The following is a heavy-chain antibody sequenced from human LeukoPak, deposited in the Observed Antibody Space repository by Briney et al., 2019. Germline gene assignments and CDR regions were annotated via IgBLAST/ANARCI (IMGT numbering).Heavy chain of an antibody. V-gene: IGHV3-30*04. CDR3: ASEIIFGSFDY. J-gene: IGHJ4*02. CDR1: GFTFSSYV. CDR2: ISYDGSNE. Sequence: GGSLRLSCAASGFTFSSYVMHWVRQAPGKGLEWVAIISYDGSNEYYADSVKGRFTISRDNSKNTLYLQMNSLRAEDTAVYYCASEIIFGSFDYWGQGTLVTVSS. D-gene: IGHD3-3*01.